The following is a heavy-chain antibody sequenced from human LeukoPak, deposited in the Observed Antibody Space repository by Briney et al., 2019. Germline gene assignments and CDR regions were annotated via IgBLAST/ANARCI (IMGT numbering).Heavy chain of an antibody. Sequence: GGSPRLSCAASGFTFSAYSMNWVRQAPGKGLEWVSYISGSSSTIYYADSVKGRFTISRDNAKNSLSLQMNSLRDEDTAVYYCARVLTASDYWGQGTLVTVSS. V-gene: IGHV3-48*02. CDR1: GFTFSAYS. CDR3: ARVLTASDY. J-gene: IGHJ4*02. CDR2: ISGSSSTI. D-gene: IGHD1-14*01.